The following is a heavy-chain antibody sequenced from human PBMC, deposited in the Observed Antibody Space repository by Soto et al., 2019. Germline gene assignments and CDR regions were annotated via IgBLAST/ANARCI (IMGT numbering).Heavy chain of an antibody. Sequence: PSDTLSLTCAVYGGSFSSYSWTWIRQSPGKGLGWIGQINHSGSTNYNPSLKSRVTISVDTSKNQFSLKLSSLTAADTAVYYCARLRAAGPDDYYYYGMDVWGQGTTVTVSS. CDR2: INHSGST. CDR1: GGSFSSYS. CDR3: ARLRAAGPDDYYYYGMDV. J-gene: IGHJ6*02. V-gene: IGHV4-34*01. D-gene: IGHD6-13*01.